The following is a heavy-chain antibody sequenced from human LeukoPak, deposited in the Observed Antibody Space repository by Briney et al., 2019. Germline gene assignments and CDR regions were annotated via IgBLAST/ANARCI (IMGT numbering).Heavy chain of an antibody. Sequence: GGSLRLSCAASGFTFSSYSMNWVRQAPGKGLEWVSAISGSGGSTYYADSVKGRFTISRDNSKNTLYLQMNSLRAEDTAVYYCAKSVMGYFDYWGQGTLVTVSS. J-gene: IGHJ4*02. V-gene: IGHV3-23*01. D-gene: IGHD1-26*01. CDR2: ISGSGGST. CDR3: AKSVMGYFDY. CDR1: GFTFSSYS.